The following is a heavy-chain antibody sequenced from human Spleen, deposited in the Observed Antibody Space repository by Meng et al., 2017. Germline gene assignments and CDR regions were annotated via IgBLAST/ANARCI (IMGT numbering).Heavy chain of an antibody. V-gene: IGHV4-34*01. D-gene: IGHD4-11*01. Sequence: WGAVLLMPSEALFLTSVRSGGSSSDYSWICFRQPPVKWLEWIGEISLSGSTNYNPSLGSRSTIALDTSQNNLSRKLCSVTAADSAVYYCARGPTTMAHDCDYWGQGTLVTVSS. CDR3: ARGPTTMAHDCDY. J-gene: IGHJ4*02. CDR2: ISLSGST. CDR1: GGSSSDYS.